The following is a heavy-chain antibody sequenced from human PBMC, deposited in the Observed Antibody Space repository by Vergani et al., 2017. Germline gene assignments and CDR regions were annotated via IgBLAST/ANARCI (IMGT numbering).Heavy chain of an antibody. CDR3: ASSLSSSGWYALSPHFAY. V-gene: IGHV4-39*07. CDR1: GGSISSSSYY. Sequence: QLQLQESGPGLVKPSETLSLTCTVSGGSISSSSYYWGWIRQPPGKGLEWIGSIYYSGSTYYNPSLKSRVTISVDTSKNPFSLKLSSVTAADTAVYYCASSLSSSGWYALSPHFAYWGQGTLVTVSS. J-gene: IGHJ4*02. CDR2: IYYSGST. D-gene: IGHD6-19*01.